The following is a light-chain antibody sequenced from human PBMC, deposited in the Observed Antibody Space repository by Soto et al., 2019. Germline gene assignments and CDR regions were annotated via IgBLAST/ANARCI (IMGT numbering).Light chain of an antibody. J-gene: IGKJ5*01. CDR2: DAS. CDR1: QNINNY. V-gene: IGKV1-33*01. Sequence: DIQMTQSPSSLSASVGDRVTITCQASQNINNYLNWYQQKPGRAPKVLIYDASNLEAGVPSRFRGSGSGTDFTFTIRRMQPEDIATYYCQQYENLPTFGQGTRLEIK. CDR3: QQYENLPT.